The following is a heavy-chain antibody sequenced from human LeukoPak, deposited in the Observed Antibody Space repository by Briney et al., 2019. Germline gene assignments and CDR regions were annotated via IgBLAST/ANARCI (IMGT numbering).Heavy chain of an antibody. V-gene: IGHV3-30*04. D-gene: IGHD3-10*01. CDR1: GFTFRMSG. Sequence: GGSLRLSCATSGFTFRMSGVHWVRQAPGKGLEWVALMSSDGINSYYADSVKGRFTVSRDTSKDIAYLQMNSLRADDTAIYYCAKDHAGSGRAFEYWGQGTLLTVSS. CDR3: AKDHAGSGRAFEY. CDR2: MSSDGINS. J-gene: IGHJ4*02.